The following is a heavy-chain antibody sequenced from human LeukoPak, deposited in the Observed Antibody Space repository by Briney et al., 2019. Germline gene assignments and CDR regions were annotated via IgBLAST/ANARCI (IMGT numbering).Heavy chain of an antibody. CDR1: GFTFSRYS. J-gene: IGHJ4*02. Sequence: GGSLRLSCAASGFTFSRYSINWVRQAPGKGLEWVSVIYSGGSTYYADSVKGRFTISRDNSKNTLYLQMNSLRAEDTAVYYCARDPNYDILTGYYDYWGQGTLVTVSS. V-gene: IGHV3-53*01. CDR2: IYSGGST. D-gene: IGHD3-9*01. CDR3: ARDPNYDILTGYYDY.